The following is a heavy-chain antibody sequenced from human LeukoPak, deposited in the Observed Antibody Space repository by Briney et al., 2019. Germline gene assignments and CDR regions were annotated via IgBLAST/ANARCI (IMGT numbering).Heavy chain of an antibody. CDR2: INHSGST. CDR3: ASGRYCCSTSCLMDV. CDR1: GRSFSGYY. D-gene: IGHD2-2*01. J-gene: IGHJ6*03. Sequence: SEPLSLTCAVDGRSFSGYYWSWIRQPPGKGPEWIGEINHSGSTNYNPSLKSRVTISVDTSKNQFSLKLSSVTAADTAVYYCASGRYCCSTSCLMDVWGKGTTVTVSS. V-gene: IGHV4-34*01.